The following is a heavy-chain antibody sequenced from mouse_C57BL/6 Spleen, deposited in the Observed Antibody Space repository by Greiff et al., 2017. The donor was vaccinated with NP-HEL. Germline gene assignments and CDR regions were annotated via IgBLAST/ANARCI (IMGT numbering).Heavy chain of an antibody. J-gene: IGHJ3*01. Sequence: EVKLQESGPGMVKPSQSLSLTCTVTGYSITSCYDWHWIRHFPGNKLEWMGYISYSGSTNYNPSLTSRNPITHDTSKNHFFLKLNSVTTEDTATYYCARDDGNYDWFAYWGPGTLVTVSA. CDR2: ISYSGST. V-gene: IGHV3-1*01. CDR1: GYSITSCYD. D-gene: IGHD2-1*01. CDR3: ARDDGNYDWFAY.